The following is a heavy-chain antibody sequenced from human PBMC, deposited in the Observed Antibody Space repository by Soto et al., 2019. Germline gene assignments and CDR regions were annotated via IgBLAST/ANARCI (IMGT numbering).Heavy chain of an antibody. J-gene: IGHJ4*02. CDR2: ISSSGGST. V-gene: IGHV3-23*01. D-gene: IGHD3-10*01. CDR1: GFSFSSYA. Sequence: EVQLLESGGGLVQPGGSLRLSCGASGFSFSSYAMSWVRQAPGKGLEWVSGISSSGGSTYCADSVKGRFTISRDNAKNTLYMQMNRLRAEDTAVYSCAKQLMVRGVVLLFDYWGQGTLVTVSS. CDR3: AKQLMVRGVVLLFDY.